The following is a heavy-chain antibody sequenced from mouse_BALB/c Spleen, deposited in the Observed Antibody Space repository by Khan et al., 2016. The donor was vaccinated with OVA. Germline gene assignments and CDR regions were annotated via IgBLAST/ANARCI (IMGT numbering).Heavy chain of an antibody. V-gene: IGHV1-7*01. CDR1: GYTFIHYW. D-gene: IGHD1-1*01. CDR2: INPITGYT. J-gene: IGHJ2*01. Sequence: QVHLQPSGAELAKPGASVKMSCKASGYTFIHYWILWVKQRPGQGLEWIGYINPITGYTEYNQNFKDKATLTPNKSSNTAYMQLSSLTSEDSAVEDCARRGRRWDFDWWGQGTTLTVST. CDR3: ARRGRRWDFDW.